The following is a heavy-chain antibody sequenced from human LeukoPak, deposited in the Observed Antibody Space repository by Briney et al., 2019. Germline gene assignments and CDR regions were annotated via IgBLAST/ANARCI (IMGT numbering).Heavy chain of an antibody. V-gene: IGHV3-74*01. D-gene: IGHD4-11*01. CDR3: ARATSYSNYGMDV. CDR1: GFTFSKHW. J-gene: IGHJ6*02. CDR2: INSDWSSA. Sequence: GGSLRLSCAASGFTFSKHWMHWVRQVPGKGLVWVSRINSDWSSASYADSVKGRFTISRDNAKNTLYLQMNSLRAEDTAVHYCARATSYSNYGMDVWGQGTTVTVSS.